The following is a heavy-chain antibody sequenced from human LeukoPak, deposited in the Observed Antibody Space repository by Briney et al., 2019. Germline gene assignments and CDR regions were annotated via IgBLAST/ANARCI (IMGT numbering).Heavy chain of an antibody. V-gene: IGHV1-3*03. CDR2: INAGNGNT. J-gene: IGHJ4*02. Sequence: ASVKVSCKASGYTFTGYYMHWVRQAPGQGLEWMGWINAGNGNTKYSQEFQGRVTITRDTSASTAYMELSSLRSEDMAVYYCARNSWGGFDYWGQGTLVTVSS. D-gene: IGHD3-16*01. CDR3: ARNSWGGFDY. CDR1: GYTFTGYY.